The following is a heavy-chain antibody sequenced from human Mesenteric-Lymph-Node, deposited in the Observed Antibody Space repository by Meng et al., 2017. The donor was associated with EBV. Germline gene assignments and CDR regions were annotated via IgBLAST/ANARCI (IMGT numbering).Heavy chain of an antibody. CDR2: IYYSGNT. V-gene: IGHV4-39*07. J-gene: IGHJ4*02. Sequence: ERGPGLLIVSDRRSLTFRGSGASSSFSSYDWGWFRQPPGKGLEWIGSIYYSGNTYYNPSLKSRVTISVDTSKNHFSLKLSSVPAADTAIYYCARWAIVTYYFDSWGQGTLVTVSS. CDR1: GASSSFSSYD. D-gene: IGHD1-26*01. CDR3: ARWAIVTYYFDS.